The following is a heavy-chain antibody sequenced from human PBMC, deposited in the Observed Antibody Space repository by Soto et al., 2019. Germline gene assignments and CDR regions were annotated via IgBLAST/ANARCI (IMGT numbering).Heavy chain of an antibody. D-gene: IGHD1-26*01. CDR3: AKDGASGSYPPYYYYGMDV. CDR2: ISGSGGNA. Sequence: EVQLLESGGGLVQPGGSLRLSCAASGFTFSSYAMSWVRQAPGKGLEWDSTISGSGGNAYYADSVKGRFTISRDNSKNSLRLQMNSLRADDTAVYYCAKDGASGSYPPYYYYGMDVWGQGTTVTVSS. CDR1: GFTFSSYA. J-gene: IGHJ6*02. V-gene: IGHV3-23*01.